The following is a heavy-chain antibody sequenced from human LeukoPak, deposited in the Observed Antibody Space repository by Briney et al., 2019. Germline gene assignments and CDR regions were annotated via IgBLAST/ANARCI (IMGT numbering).Heavy chain of an antibody. D-gene: IGHD6-19*01. CDR2: ISGSGDTT. Sequence: GGSLRLSCAASGFTVSSNYMSWVRQAPGKGLEWVSAISGSGDTTHYADSVKGRFTISRDNSKNTLYLQMNSLRADDTAVYYCAKRNSGWSLYYFDYWGQGTLVTVSS. J-gene: IGHJ4*02. V-gene: IGHV3-23*01. CDR1: GFTVSSNY. CDR3: AKRNSGWSLYYFDY.